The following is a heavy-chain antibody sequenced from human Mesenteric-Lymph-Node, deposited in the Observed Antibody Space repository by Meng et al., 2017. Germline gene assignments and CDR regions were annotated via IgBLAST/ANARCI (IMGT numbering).Heavy chain of an antibody. V-gene: IGHV3-53*02. CDR1: GFTVSSIS. Sequence: AQLGETGGGWVQPGGSLRLSCAASGFTVSSISMSLVRQAPGKGLEWVSIIYSGGGTNYADSVKGRFTISRDSSKNTLYLQMDSLRAEDTAVYYCAKDLATMADWGQGTLVTVSS. D-gene: IGHD5-12*01. J-gene: IGHJ4*02. CDR2: IYSGGGT. CDR3: AKDLATMAD.